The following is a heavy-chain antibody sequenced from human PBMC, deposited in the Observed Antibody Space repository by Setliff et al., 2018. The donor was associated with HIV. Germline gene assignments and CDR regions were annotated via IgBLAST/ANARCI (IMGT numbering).Heavy chain of an antibody. CDR1: GGAISSSYYY. V-gene: IGHV4-39*01. J-gene: IGHJ4*02. Sequence: SETLSLTCTVSGGAISSSYYYWGWIRQPPGKGLQWIGSISYTGKSYYNPALKRRVTVSVDTSKNQFSLKLSSVTAADTAVYYCAAASSWDPLLDYWGQGTLVTVSS. CDR2: ISYTGKS. D-gene: IGHD6-13*01. CDR3: AAASSWDPLLDY.